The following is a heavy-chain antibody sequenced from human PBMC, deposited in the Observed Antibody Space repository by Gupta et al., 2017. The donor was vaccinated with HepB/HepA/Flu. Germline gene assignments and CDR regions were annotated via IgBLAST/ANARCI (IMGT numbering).Heavy chain of an antibody. D-gene: IGHD2-2*01. V-gene: IGHV3-11*01. Sequence: QVQLVESGGDLVKLGGSLRHRCAASAFTFSNYYMSWIRQAPGKGREWDSYITGGGTTTYYAYSVKGRFSISRDNAKNSLYLQMNSLRAEDTAVYYCARDSRDWYFDLWGRGTLVTVSS. J-gene: IGHJ2*01. CDR2: ITGGGTTT. CDR1: AFTFSNYY. CDR3: ARDSRDWYFDL.